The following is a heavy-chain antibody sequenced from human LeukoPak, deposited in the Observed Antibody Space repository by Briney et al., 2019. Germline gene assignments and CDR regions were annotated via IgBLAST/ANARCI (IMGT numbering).Heavy chain of an antibody. Sequence: PGGSLRLSCAASGFTFSSYAMSWVRQAPGKGLEWVSAISGSGGSTYYADSVKGRFTISRDNSKNTLYLQMNSLRAEDTAVYYCAKKKAYCGGDCYPDRVGMDVWGQGTTVTVSS. CDR2: ISGSGGST. J-gene: IGHJ6*02. CDR1: GFTFSSYA. D-gene: IGHD2-21*02. V-gene: IGHV3-23*01. CDR3: AKKKAYCGGDCYPDRVGMDV.